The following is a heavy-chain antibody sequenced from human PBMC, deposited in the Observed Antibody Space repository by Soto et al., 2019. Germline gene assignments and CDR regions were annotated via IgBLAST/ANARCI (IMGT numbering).Heavy chain of an antibody. Sequence: QVQLQQWGAGLLKPSETLSLTCAVYGGSFSDHYWSWIRQPPGKGLEWIGEINHSGSTNYNPSLKSRVTISIDTSTKQFSLKLSSVTAADTAVYYCAREYGYYDFWSGHFSPFYYYYMDVWGKGTTVTVS. CDR1: GGSFSDHY. CDR3: AREYGYYDFWSGHFSPFYYYYMDV. J-gene: IGHJ6*03. V-gene: IGHV4-34*01. CDR2: INHSGST. D-gene: IGHD3-3*01.